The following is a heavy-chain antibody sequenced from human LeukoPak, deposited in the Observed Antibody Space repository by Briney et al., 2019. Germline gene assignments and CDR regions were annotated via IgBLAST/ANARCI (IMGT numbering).Heavy chain of an antibody. CDR2: IHYSGST. J-gene: IGHJ6*03. Sequence: NPSETLSLTCTVSGGSISSGGHYWSWIRQHPGKGLEWIGYIHYSGSTNYNPSLKSRVAISLDTSKNLFSLKLSSVTAADTAVYYCASALYYYHLDVWGKGTTVTVSS. V-gene: IGHV4-31*03. CDR3: ASALYYYHLDV. CDR1: GGSISSGGHY.